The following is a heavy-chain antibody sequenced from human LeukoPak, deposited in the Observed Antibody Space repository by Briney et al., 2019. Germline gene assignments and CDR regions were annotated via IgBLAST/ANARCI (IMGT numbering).Heavy chain of an antibody. J-gene: IGHJ3*02. CDR3: ARDLAGPPQEAFDI. CDR1: RLTFSSYW. CDR2: IKQDGSEK. V-gene: IGHV3-7*01. Sequence: GGSLRLSCTGSRLTFSSYWMSWVRQAPGKGLEWVANIKQDGSEKHYVDSVTGRFTISRDNAKNSLYLQMNSLRADDTAVYYCARDLAGPPQEAFDIWGQGTMVTVSS.